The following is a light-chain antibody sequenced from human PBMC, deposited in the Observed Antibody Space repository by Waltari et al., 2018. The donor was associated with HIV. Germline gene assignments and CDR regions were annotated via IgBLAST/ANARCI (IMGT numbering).Light chain of an antibody. Sequence: DVQMTQSPPSLSASVGDRVIITCRASQDITTSLAWYQQKPGKAPALLIYGASTLKSGVPPRFSGSGSGTDFTLTISGLRPEDAAIYYCQKYDSAPWTFGQGTKVDI. CDR1: QDITTS. J-gene: IGKJ1*01. V-gene: IGKV1-27*01. CDR3: QKYDSAPWT. CDR2: GAS.